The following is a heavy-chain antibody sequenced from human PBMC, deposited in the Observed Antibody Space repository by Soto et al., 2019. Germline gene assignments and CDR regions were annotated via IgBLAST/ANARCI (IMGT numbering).Heavy chain of an antibody. Sequence: PGRSLRLSCAPSGFTFSTYGMHWVRQSPGKGLEWVAVIWYDGSNQYYADSVKGRFTISRDNSKNMLYLQMNSLRAEDTAVYYCARDLGAFNYGSAYFDYWGQGTPVTVSS. V-gene: IGHV3-33*01. CDR1: GFTFSTYG. CDR2: IWYDGSNQ. CDR3: ARDLGAFNYGSAYFDY. J-gene: IGHJ4*02. D-gene: IGHD3-10*01.